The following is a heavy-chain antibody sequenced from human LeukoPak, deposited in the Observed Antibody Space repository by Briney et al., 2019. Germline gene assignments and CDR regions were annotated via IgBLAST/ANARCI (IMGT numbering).Heavy chain of an antibody. V-gene: IGHV1-69*05. Sequence: SVEVSCKASGGTFSSYAISWVQQAPGQGLEWMGGIIPIFGTANYAQKFQGRVTITTDESTSTAYMELSSLRSEDTAVYYCATSSGSNYGGTSYFDYWGQGTLVTVSS. CDR2: IIPIFGTA. CDR3: ATSSGSNYGGTSYFDY. J-gene: IGHJ4*02. D-gene: IGHD4-23*01. CDR1: GGTFSSYA.